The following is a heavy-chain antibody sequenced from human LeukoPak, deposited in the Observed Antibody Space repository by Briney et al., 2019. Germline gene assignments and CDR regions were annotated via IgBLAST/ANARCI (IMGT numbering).Heavy chain of an antibody. J-gene: IGHJ5*02. CDR2: ISGSGGST. CDR3: AKDPHYYDSSGPTNWFDP. V-gene: IGHV3-23*01. CDR1: GFTFSSYA. Sequence: GGSLRLSCAASGFTFSSYAMSWVRQAPGKGLEWVSAISGSGGSTYYADSVKGRFTISRDNSKNTLYLQMNSLRAEDTAVYYCAKDPHYYDSSGPTNWFDPWGQGTLVTVSS. D-gene: IGHD3-22*01.